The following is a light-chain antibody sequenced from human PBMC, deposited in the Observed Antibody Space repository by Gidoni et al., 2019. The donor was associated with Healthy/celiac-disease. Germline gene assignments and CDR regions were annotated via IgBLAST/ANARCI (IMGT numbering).Light chain of an antibody. CDR2: KAS. CDR1: QSISSR. Sequence: DIQITHYPSTLSASVRDRVTITCRASQSISSRLAWYQQKPGKAPKLLIYKASSLESGVPSRFSGSGSGTEFTLTISSLQPDDFATYYCQQYNSYQWTFXXXTKVEIK. CDR3: QQYNSYQWT. V-gene: IGKV1-5*03. J-gene: IGKJ1*01.